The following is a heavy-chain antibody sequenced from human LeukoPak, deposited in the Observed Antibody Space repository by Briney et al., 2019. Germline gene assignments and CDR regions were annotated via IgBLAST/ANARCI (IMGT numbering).Heavy chain of an antibody. CDR2: IYYSGST. D-gene: IGHD1-20*01. Sequence: SQTLSLTCTVSGGSISSGGYYWSWIRQHPGKGLEWIGYIYYSGSTYYNPSLKSRVTISVDTSKNQFSLKLSSVTGADTAVYYCARDNWNGPSDAFDIWGQGTMVTVSS. J-gene: IGHJ3*02. V-gene: IGHV4-31*03. CDR3: ARDNWNGPSDAFDI. CDR1: GGSISSGGYY.